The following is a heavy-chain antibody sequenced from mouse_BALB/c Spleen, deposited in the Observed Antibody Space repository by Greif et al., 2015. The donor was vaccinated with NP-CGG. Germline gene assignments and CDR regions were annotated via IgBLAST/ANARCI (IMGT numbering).Heavy chain of an antibody. CDR2: IWAGGST. J-gene: IGHJ4*01. D-gene: IGHD1-1*01. Sequence: VQLQQSGPGLVAPSQSLSITCTVSGFSLTSYGVHWVRQPPGKGLEWLGVIWAGGSTNYNSALMSRLSISKDNSKSQVFLKMNSLQTDDTAMYYCAREYYGSRRAMDYWGQGTSVTVSS. CDR1: GFSLTSYG. V-gene: IGHV2-9*02. CDR3: AREYYGSRRAMDY.